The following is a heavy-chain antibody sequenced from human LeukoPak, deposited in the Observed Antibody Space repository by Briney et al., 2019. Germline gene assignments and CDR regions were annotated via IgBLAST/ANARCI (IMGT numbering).Heavy chain of an antibody. CDR2: IYSGGST. CDR3: ASIFY. Sequence: ETLSLTCAVYGGSFSGYYWSWIRQPPGKGLEWVSVIYSGGSTYYADSVKGRFTISRDNSKNTLYLQMNSLRAEGTAVYYCASIFYWGQGTLVTVSS. CDR1: GGSFSGYY. D-gene: IGHD2-15*01. V-gene: IGHV3-53*01. J-gene: IGHJ4*02.